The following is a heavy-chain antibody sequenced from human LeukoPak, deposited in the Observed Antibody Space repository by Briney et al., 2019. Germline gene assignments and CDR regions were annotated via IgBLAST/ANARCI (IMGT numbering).Heavy chain of an antibody. D-gene: IGHD3-10*01. V-gene: IGHV3-23*01. CDR2: IVGSGGAS. CDR3: ARDWAFFSRGSMDV. J-gene: IGHJ6*04. CDR1: GFTFSSNA. Sequence: GGSLRLSCAASGFTFSSNAMSWVRQAPGKGLEWVSGIVGSGGASFYADSVKGRFTISRDNSKNTLYLQMNTLRAEDTAVYYCARDWAFFSRGSMDVWGKGTTVTVSS.